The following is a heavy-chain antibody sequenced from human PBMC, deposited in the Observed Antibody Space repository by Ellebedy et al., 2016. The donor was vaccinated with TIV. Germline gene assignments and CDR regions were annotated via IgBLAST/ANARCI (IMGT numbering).Heavy chain of an antibody. CDR2: ISGSGGST. J-gene: IGHJ4*02. CDR3: ARDRHVDRGDCLDY. CDR1: GFTFSSYA. V-gene: IGHV3-23*01. D-gene: IGHD2-21*02. Sequence: PGGSLRLSCAASGFTFSSYAMSWVRQAPGKGLEWVSAISGSGGSTYYADSVKGRFTISRDNSKNTLSLQMNNLGAEDTAVYYCARDRHVDRGDCLDYWGQGTLVTVSS.